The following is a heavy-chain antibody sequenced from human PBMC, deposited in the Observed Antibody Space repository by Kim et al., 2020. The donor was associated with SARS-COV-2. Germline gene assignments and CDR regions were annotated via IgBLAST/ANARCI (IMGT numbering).Heavy chain of an antibody. V-gene: IGHV4-4*02. J-gene: IGHJ4*02. CDR2: ISQSWST. Sequence: SETLSLTCAVSGGSISSINWWTWFRQAPGKGLEWVGEISQSWSTTYNPSLNGRATISMDQTTNQLYLQVTSVTAADTAVYYCVSCAWFGTYPENWGRGVLVTVSP. CDR3: VSCAWFGTYPEN. CDR1: GGSISSINW. D-gene: IGHD3-10*01.